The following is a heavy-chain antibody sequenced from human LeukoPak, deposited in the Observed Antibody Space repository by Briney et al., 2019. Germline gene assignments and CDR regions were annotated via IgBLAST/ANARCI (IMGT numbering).Heavy chain of an antibody. V-gene: IGHV3-30-3*01. CDR2: ISYDGSNK. Sequence: SCRASGFTFSSYAMHWVRQAPGKGLEWVAVISYDGSNKYYADSVKGRFTISRDNSKNTLYLQMNSLRAEDTAVYYCARAATWREYYFDYWGQGTLVTVSS. J-gene: IGHJ4*02. CDR1: GFTFSSYA. D-gene: IGHD1-26*01. CDR3: ARAATWREYYFDY.